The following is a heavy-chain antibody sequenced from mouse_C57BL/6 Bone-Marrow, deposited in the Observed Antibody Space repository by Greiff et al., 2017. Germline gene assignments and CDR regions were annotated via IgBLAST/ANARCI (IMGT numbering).Heavy chain of an antibody. J-gene: IGHJ1*03. CDR3: TRRWPCYFDV. CDR1: GYTFTSYR. Sequence: EVQLQQSGTVLARPGASVMMSCTTSGYTFTSYRMYWVKQRPGQGLEWRGAIHPGNSDTSYNQKFKGKAKLTAVTSASPAYLELSRLTNEDSAVYYCTRRWPCYFDVWGTGTTVTVSS. V-gene: IGHV1-5*01. D-gene: IGHD1-1*02. CDR2: IHPGNSDT.